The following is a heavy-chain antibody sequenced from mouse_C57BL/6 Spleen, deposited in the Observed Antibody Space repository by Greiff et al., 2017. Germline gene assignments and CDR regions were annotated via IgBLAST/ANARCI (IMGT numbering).Heavy chain of an antibody. CDR1: GFTFSDYG. J-gene: IGHJ2*01. V-gene: IGHV5-17*01. Sequence: EVQVVESGGGLVKPGGSLKLSCAASGFTFSDYGMHWVRQAPEKGLEWVAYISSGSSTIYYAVTVKGRFTISRDNAKNTLFLQMTSLRSEDTAMYYCARPSVATPFDYWGQGTTLTVSS. CDR3: ARPSVATPFDY. CDR2: ISSGSSTI. D-gene: IGHD1-1*01.